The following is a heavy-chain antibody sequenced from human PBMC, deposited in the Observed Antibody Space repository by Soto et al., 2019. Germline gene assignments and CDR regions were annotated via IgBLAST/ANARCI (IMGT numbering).Heavy chain of an antibody. J-gene: IGHJ4*02. V-gene: IGHV1-69*08. Sequence: QVQLVQSGAEVKKPGSSVKVSCKASGGTFSSYTISWVRQAPGQGLEWMGRIIPILGIANYAQKFQGRVTITADKSTSTAYMELSSLRSEDTAVYYCARDPLDIVVVPAAELGYWGQGTLVTVS. CDR1: GGTFSSYT. CDR2: IIPILGIA. D-gene: IGHD2-2*01. CDR3: ARDPLDIVVVPAAELGY.